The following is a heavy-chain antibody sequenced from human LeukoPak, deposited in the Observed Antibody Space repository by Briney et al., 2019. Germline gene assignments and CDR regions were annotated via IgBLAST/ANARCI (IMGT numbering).Heavy chain of an antibody. CDR2: INPNSGGT. D-gene: IGHD1-14*01. V-gene: IGHV1-2*02. CDR3: AKVDDSLSPDKTGRILDY. CDR1: GYTFTGYY. Sequence: GASVKVSCKASGYTFTGYYMHWVRQAPGQGLEWMGWINPNSGGTNYAQKFQGRVTMTRDTSISTAYMELSRLRFDDTAVYYCAKVDDSLSPDKTGRILDYWGQGTLVTASS. J-gene: IGHJ4*02.